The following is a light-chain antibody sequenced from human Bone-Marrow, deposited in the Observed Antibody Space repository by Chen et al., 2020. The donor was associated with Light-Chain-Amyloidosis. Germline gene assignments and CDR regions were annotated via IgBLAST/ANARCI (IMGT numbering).Light chain of an antibody. CDR1: SGHSNYV. Sequence: QAVLTQSPSASASLGASDKLTCTLSSGHSNYVIAWHQQQPDRGLRYLLKVNSDGSHSRGDGIPDRFSGASSGAERYLTISSLQSEDKADYYCQTWGTGYVVFGGGTKLTVL. J-gene: IGLJ2*01. CDR3: QTWGTGYVV. V-gene: IGLV4-69*01. CDR2: VNSDGSH.